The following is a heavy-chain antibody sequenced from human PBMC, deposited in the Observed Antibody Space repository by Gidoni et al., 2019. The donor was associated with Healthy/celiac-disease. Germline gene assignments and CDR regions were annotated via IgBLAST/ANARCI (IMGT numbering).Heavy chain of an antibody. D-gene: IGHD3-22*01. Sequence: EVQLVQSGAEVKKPGESLKISCKGSGYSFTSYWIAWVRQMPGKGLEWMGIIYPGDSDTRYSPSFQGQVIISADKSISTAYLQWSSLKASDTAVYYCARRRFIDSSVHTDWFDSWGQGTLVTVSS. CDR2: IYPGDSDT. CDR3: ARRRFIDSSVHTDWFDS. V-gene: IGHV5-51*01. CDR1: GYSFTSYW. J-gene: IGHJ5*01.